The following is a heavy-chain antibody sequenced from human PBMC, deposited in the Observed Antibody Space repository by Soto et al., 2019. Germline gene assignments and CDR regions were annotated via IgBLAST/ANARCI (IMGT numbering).Heavy chain of an antibody. CDR1: GYTFTGYY. J-gene: IGHJ6*02. D-gene: IGHD3-3*01. CDR3: ARVWAWSAYEYGYGMDV. V-gene: IGHV1-2*02. Sequence: ASVKVSCKASGYTFTGYYMHWVRQAPGQGLEWMGWINPNSGGTNYAQKFQGRVTMTRDTSISTAYMELSRLRSDDTAVYYCARVWAWSAYEYGYGMDVWGQGTTVSVSS. CDR2: INPNSGGT.